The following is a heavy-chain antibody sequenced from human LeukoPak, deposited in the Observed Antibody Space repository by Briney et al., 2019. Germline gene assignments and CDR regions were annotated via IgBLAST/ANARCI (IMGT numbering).Heavy chain of an antibody. Sequence: PGGSLRLPCAASGFTVSSNYMSWVRQAPGEGLEWVSEIYSDGRTYYAASVKGRFSISRDNSKNTVYLQMNSLRAEDTAVYYCARGDMVTIYYYMDVWGKGTTVTVSS. D-gene: IGHD5-18*01. CDR2: IYSDGRT. J-gene: IGHJ6*03. CDR1: GFTVSSNY. CDR3: ARGDMVTIYYYMDV. V-gene: IGHV3-53*01.